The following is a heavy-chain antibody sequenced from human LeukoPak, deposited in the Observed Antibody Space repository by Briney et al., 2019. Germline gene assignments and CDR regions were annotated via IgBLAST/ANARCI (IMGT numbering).Heavy chain of an antibody. Sequence: SETLSLTCTVSGGPIYSSYWSWIRQTAGKGLEWIGRLYPGVSPNYNPSLKSRVTMSVDTSKKQFALKLNTVTAADTAVYYCARLRFYDSTGYSPGHYMDVWGKGTTVTVSS. CDR2: LYPGVSP. CDR3: ARLRFYDSTGYSPGHYMDV. CDR1: GGPIYSSY. D-gene: IGHD3-22*01. V-gene: IGHV4-4*07. J-gene: IGHJ6*03.